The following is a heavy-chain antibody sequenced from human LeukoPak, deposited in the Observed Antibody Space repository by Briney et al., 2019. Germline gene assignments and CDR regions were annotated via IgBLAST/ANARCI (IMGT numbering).Heavy chain of an antibody. CDR2: IIPIFGTA. D-gene: IGHD5-18*01. Sequence: AVKVSCKASGGTFSIYAISWVRQPPGQGLEWVGGIIPIFGTANYAQKFQGRVTITADESTSTAYMELSSLRSEDTAVYYCARVRKSTAMADFDYWGQGTLVTVSS. V-gene: IGHV1-69*13. CDR1: GGTFSIYA. CDR3: ARVRKSTAMADFDY. J-gene: IGHJ4*02.